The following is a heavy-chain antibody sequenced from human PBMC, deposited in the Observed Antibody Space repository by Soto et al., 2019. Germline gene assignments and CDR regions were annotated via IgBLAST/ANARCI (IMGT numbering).Heavy chain of an antibody. V-gene: IGHV4-31*03. Sequence: TLSLTCTVSGGSISSGGYYWSWIRQHPGKGLEWIGYIYYSGSTYYNPSLKSRVTMSVDTSKNQFSLKLSSVTAADTAVYYCARGSYDSSGYPEYFQHWGQGTLVTVSS. D-gene: IGHD3-22*01. CDR2: IYYSGST. CDR1: GGSISSGGYY. J-gene: IGHJ1*01. CDR3: ARGSYDSSGYPEYFQH.